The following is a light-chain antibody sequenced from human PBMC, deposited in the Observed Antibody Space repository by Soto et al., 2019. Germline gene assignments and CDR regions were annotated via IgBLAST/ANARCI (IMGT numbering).Light chain of an antibody. J-gene: IGKJ3*01. CDR1: QSVSTTY. Sequence: ETVLTQSPGTLSLSPGERATLSCRASQSVSTTYLAWYQQKPGQAPRLLIYGATRRATGIPDRFSGSGTGTDFTLTISRLEPEDFAVYYCQQYGSSYTFGP. CDR3: QQYGSSYT. V-gene: IGKV3-20*01. CDR2: GAT.